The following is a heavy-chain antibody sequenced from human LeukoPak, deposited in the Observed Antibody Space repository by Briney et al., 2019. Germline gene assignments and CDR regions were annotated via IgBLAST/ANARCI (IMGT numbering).Heavy chain of an antibody. V-gene: IGHV3-20*04. CDR3: ASTRYERQFVP. J-gene: IGHJ5*02. CDR1: GFTFVNYG. D-gene: IGHD1-1*01. Sequence: QPGGSLRLSCAASGFTFVNYGMSWVRQAPGKGLEWVSGINWNGGSTGYADSVKGRFTLYRDNAKNSLYLKMNSLRAEDTAVYYCASTRYERQFVPWGQGSQVTVSS. CDR2: INWNGGST.